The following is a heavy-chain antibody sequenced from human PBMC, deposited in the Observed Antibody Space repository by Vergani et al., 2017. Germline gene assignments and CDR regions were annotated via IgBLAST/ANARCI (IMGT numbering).Heavy chain of an antibody. D-gene: IGHD1-1*01. CDR2: ISSSSSYI. Sequence: EVQLVESGGGLVKPGGSLRLSCAASGFTFSSYSMNWVRQAPGKGMEWVSSISSSSSYIYYADSVKGRFTSSRDNATNSQYLQMNSLRAEDTAVYYCARDWNDAPYNWFDPWGQGTLVTVSS. CDR1: GFTFSSYS. V-gene: IGHV3-21*01. J-gene: IGHJ5*02. CDR3: ARDWNDAPYNWFDP.